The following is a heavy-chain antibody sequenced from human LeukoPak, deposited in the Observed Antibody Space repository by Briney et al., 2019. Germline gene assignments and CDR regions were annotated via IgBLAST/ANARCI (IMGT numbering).Heavy chain of an antibody. CDR3: ARAKGYSYGSAWPPFDY. J-gene: IGHJ4*02. V-gene: IGHV3-21*01. D-gene: IGHD5-18*01. CDR2: ISSSSSYI. Sequence: PGGSLRLSCAASGITLNSYTMNWVRQAPGKGLEWVSSISSSSSYIYYADSVKGRFTISRDNAKNSLYLQMNSLRAEDTAVYYCARAKGYSYGSAWPPFDYWGQGTLVTVSS. CDR1: GITLNSYT.